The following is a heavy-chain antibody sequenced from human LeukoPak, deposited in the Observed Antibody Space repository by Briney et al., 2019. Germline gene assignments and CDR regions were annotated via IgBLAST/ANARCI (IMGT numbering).Heavy chain of an antibody. J-gene: IGHJ3*02. Sequence: ASVKVSCKASGYTFTGHYMHWVRQAPGQGLEWMGWINSDSGGTKFAQKFQGSVIMTRVTSISTAYMELSRLKSDDTAVYYCARGRVHSWSDAFDIWGQGTTVTVSS. CDR3: ARGRVHSWSDAFDI. V-gene: IGHV1-2*02. CDR2: INSDSGGT. CDR1: GYTFTGHY. D-gene: IGHD1-1*01.